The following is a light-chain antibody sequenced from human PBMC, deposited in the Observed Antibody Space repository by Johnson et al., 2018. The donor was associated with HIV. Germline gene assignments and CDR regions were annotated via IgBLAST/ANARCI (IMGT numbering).Light chain of an antibody. CDR1: SSNIGNNY. CDR2: DNN. V-gene: IGLV1-51*01. J-gene: IGLJ1*01. Sequence: QSVLTQPPSVSAAPGQNVTISCSGSSSNIGNNYVSWYQQLPGTATKLLIYDNNKRPSGIPDRFSGSKYGTSATLGITGLQTGDEADYYCGTWDSSLRAYNYVFGSGTKVTVL. CDR3: GTWDSSLRAYNYV.